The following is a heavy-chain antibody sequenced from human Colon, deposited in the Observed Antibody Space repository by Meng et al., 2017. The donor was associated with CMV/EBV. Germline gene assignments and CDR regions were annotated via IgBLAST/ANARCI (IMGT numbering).Heavy chain of an antibody. Sequence: GGSLRLSCAASGFTFRSYEMTWVRQTPGKGLEWVAGIFWHSGTTGYGDSVRGRFTISRDKAKNYLYLQMNSLRADDTALYYCTKDTLPGGADYWGQGTLVTVSS. CDR1: GFTFRSYE. CDR3: TKDTLPGGADY. J-gene: IGHJ4*02. V-gene: IGHV3-9*01. CDR2: IFWHSGTT. D-gene: IGHD2-2*01.